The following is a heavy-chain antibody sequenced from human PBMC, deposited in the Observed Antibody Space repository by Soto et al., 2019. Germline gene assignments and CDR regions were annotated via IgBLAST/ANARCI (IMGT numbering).Heavy chain of an antibody. Sequence: GGSLRLSCAASGFSFSTYWMSWARQAPGKGLEWVANIKEDGSEKNYVDSVKGRFTISRDNAKNSLYLQMNSLRAEDTAVYYCARTTAFESWGQGTLVTVSS. J-gene: IGHJ4*02. CDR1: GFSFSTYW. V-gene: IGHV3-7*01. D-gene: IGHD1-7*01. CDR2: IKEDGSEK. CDR3: ARTTAFES.